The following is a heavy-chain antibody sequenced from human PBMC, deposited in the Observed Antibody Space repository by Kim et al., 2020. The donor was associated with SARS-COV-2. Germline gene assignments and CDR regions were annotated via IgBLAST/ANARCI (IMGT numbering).Heavy chain of an antibody. CDR3: TRDPRWGYNYSPFFDY. CDR1: GFTFGDYA. D-gene: IGHD1-1*01. CDR2: IRSKAYGGTT. Sequence: GGSLRLSCTASGFTFGDYAMSWVRQAPGKGLEWVGFIRSKAYGGTTEYAASVKGRFTISRDDSKSIANLQMNSLKTEDTAVYYCTRDPRWGYNYSPFFDYWGQGTLVTVSS. V-gene: IGHV3-49*04. J-gene: IGHJ4*02.